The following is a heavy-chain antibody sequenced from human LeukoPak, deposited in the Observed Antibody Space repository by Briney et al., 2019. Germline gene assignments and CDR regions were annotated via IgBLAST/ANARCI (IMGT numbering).Heavy chain of an antibody. V-gene: IGHV3-21*01. CDR2: ISSSSSYI. J-gene: IGHJ4*02. Sequence: GGSLRLSCAASGFTFSSYSMNWVRQAPGKGLEWVSSISSSSSYIYYADSVKGRFTISRDNAKNSLYLQMNSLRAEDTAAYYCARVLRYSSGGDYFDYWGQGTLVTVSS. CDR1: GFTFSSYS. D-gene: IGHD6-19*01. CDR3: ARVLRYSSGGDYFDY.